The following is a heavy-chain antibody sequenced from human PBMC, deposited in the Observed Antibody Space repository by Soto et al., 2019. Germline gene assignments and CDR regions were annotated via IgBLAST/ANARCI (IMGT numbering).Heavy chain of an antibody. CDR2: IYSGGST. J-gene: IGHJ4*02. Sequence: GGSLRLSCAASGFTVSSNYMSWVRQAPGKGLEWVSVIYSGGSTYYADSVKGRFTISRDNSKNTLYLQMNSLRAEDTAVYYCARDQYYYGSGTNFDYWGQGTLVTVSS. CDR3: ARDQYYYGSGTNFDY. CDR1: GFTVSSNY. V-gene: IGHV3-66*01. D-gene: IGHD3-10*01.